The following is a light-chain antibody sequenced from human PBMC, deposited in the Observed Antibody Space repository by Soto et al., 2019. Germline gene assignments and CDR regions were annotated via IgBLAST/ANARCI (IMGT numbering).Light chain of an antibody. CDR3: QQSYSTPRT. CDR2: AAS. J-gene: IGKJ2*01. V-gene: IGKV1-39*01. CDR1: QSISNS. Sequence: DIQMTQSPSSLSASVGDRVTITCRASQSISNSLNWYQQKPGKAPNLLIYAASRLQSGVPSRFSGSGSGTDFTLTISSLQPEDFATFYCQQSYSTPRTFGQETKLEIK.